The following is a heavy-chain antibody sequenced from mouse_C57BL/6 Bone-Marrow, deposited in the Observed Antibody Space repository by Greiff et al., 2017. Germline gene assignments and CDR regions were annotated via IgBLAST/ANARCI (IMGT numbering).Heavy chain of an antibody. CDR2: ISSGGSYT. CDR3: AHGSSSAWFAY. CDR1: GFTFSSYG. Sequence: EVNVVESGGDLVKPGGSLKLSCAASGFTFSSYGMSWVRQTPDTRLEWVATISSGGSYTYSPDSVQGRYTISRDHAKNTQFLQMSSLKTEDTAMYYCAHGSSSAWFAYWGQGTLVTVSA. D-gene: IGHD1-1*01. J-gene: IGHJ3*01. V-gene: IGHV5-6*01.